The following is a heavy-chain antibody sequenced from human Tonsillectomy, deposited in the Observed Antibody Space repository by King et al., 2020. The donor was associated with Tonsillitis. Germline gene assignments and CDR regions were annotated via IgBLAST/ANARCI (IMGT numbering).Heavy chain of an antibody. CDR1: GFPFNYYT. J-gene: IGHJ4*02. D-gene: IGHD7-27*01. V-gene: IGHV3-48*01. Sequence: VQLVESGGGLVQPGGSLRLSCVASGFPFNYYTMDWVRQAPGKGLEWISFISASGSDTWYADSVRGRFSMSRDNAKHSMYLQMDTLRADDTAVYYCVRDHLWAFDIWGQGALVTVSS. CDR2: ISASGSDT. CDR3: VRDHLWAFDI.